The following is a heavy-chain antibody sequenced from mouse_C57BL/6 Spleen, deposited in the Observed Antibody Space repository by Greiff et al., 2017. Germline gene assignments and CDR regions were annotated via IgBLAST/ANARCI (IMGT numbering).Heavy chain of an antibody. CDR2: IDPETGGT. Sequence: VQLQQSGAELVRPGASVTLSCKASCYTFTDYEMHWVKQTPVHGLEWIGAIDPETGGTASNQKFKGKAILTADKSSSTAYMELRSLTSEDYAVYYSYCWYYAMDYWGQGTTVTVAS. V-gene: IGHV1-15*01. D-gene: IGHD2-10*01. J-gene: IGHJ4*01. CDR1: CYTFTDYE. CDR3: YCWYYAMDY.